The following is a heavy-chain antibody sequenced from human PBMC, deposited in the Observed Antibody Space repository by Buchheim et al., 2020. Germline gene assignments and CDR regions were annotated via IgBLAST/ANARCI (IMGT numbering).Heavy chain of an antibody. CDR3: ARVQYYYDSSGYYGS. Sequence: QVQLVQSGAEVKKPGASVKVSCKASGYTFTGYYMHWVRQAPGQGLEWMGRINPNSGGTNYAQKVQGRVTMTRHTSISTAYMELSRLRSDDTAVYYCARVQYYYDSSGYYGSWGQGTL. CDR2: INPNSGGT. V-gene: IGHV1-2*06. J-gene: IGHJ4*02. D-gene: IGHD3-22*01. CDR1: GYTFTGYY.